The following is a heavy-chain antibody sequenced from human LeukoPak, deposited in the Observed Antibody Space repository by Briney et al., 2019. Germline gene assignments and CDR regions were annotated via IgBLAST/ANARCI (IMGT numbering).Heavy chain of an antibody. CDR1: GFMLSTHG. CDR2: IRYDGTNK. V-gene: IGHV3-30*02. D-gene: IGHD6-19*01. CDR3: AKDVQWLGTSPFDY. J-gene: IGHJ4*02. Sequence: GGSLRLSCAASGFMLSTHGMHWVRQAPGEGLEWVAFIRYDGTNKYYADSVKGRFTISRDNSKNTLYLQMNSLRAEDTALYYCAKDVQWLGTSPFDYWGQGTLVTVSS.